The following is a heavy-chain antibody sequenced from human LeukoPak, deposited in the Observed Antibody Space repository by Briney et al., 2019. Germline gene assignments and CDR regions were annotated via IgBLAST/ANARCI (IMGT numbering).Heavy chain of an antibody. CDR3: ARDQGVGHYFDS. V-gene: IGHV3-53*01. D-gene: IGHD3-10*01. CDR2: LYSAGNT. Sequence: GGSLRLSCAASGLTVSSTYMSWVRQAPGRGPEWVSALYSAGNTYYADSVKGRFTISRDNSKNTLFLQMDSLKAEDTAVYYCARDQGVGHYFDSWGQGTLVTVSS. CDR1: GLTVSSTY. J-gene: IGHJ4*02.